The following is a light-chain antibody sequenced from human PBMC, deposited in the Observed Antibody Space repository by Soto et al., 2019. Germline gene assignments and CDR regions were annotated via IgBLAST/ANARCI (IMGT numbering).Light chain of an antibody. CDR1: NSNIGSNW. CDR2: RND. J-gene: IGLJ3*02. CDR3: AAWDDSLSGLV. Sequence: QSVLTQPPSASGTPGQRVTMSCSGDNSNIGSNWVYWYQQLPGAGPKLLINRNDQRHSGVPDRFSGSKSGTSASLAISGLRSEDEADYYCAAWDDSLSGLVFGGGTKVTVL. V-gene: IGLV1-47*01.